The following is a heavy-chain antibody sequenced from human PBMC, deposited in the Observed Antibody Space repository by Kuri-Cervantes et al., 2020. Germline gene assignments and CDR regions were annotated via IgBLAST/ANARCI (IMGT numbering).Heavy chain of an antibody. CDR1: GGTFSSYA. CDR3: ARGGIAAAVEAFDI. Sequence: SVKVSCKASGGTFSSYAISWVRQAPGQGLEWMGGIIPIFGTANYAQKFQGRVTITADESTSTAYMELSSLRSEDTAVYYCARGGIAAAVEAFDIWGQGTMVTVSS. J-gene: IGHJ3*02. CDR2: IIPIFGTA. V-gene: IGHV1-69*13. D-gene: IGHD6-13*01.